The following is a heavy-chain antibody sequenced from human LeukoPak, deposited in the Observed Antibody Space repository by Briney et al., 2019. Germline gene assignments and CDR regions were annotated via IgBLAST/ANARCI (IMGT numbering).Heavy chain of an antibody. J-gene: IGHJ3*02. V-gene: IGHV3-15*01. D-gene: IGHD4-11*01. CDR2: IKSKTDGGTT. CDR3: AREGDSNYGAFDI. Sequence: GGSLRLSCAASGFTFSNAWMSWVRQAPGKGLEWVGRIKSKTDGGTTDYAAPVKGRFTISRDDSKNTLYLQMNSLRAEDTAVYYCAREGDSNYGAFDIWGQGTMVTVSS. CDR1: GFTFSNAW.